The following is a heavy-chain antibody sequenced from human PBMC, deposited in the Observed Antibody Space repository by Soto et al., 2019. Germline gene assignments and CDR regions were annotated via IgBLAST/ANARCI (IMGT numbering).Heavy chain of an antibody. V-gene: IGHV4-34*01. CDR2: INHSGST. CDR3: VKDSTCGGSYSYYYYCKDF. D-gene: IGHD1-26*01. CDR1: GGSFSGYY. J-gene: IGHJ6*04. Sequence: LETLSLTCAVYGGSFSGYYWSWIRQPPGKGLEWIGEINHSGSTNYNPSLKSRVTISVDTSKNQFSLKLSSVTAADTAVYYCVKDSTCGGSYSYYYYCKDFWGKGTTVTVSS.